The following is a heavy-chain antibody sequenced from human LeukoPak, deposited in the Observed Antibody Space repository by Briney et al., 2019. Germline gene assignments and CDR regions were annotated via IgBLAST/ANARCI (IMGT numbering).Heavy chain of an antibody. Sequence: PGGSLRLSCAASGFTFSSYGMHWVRQAPGKGLEWVAVIWYDGSNKYYADSVKGRFTISRDNSKNTLYLQMNSLRAEDTAVYYCARDPATEYYFDYWGQGTLVTVSS. D-gene: IGHD6-13*01. V-gene: IGHV3-33*01. CDR3: ARDPATEYYFDY. CDR2: IWYDGSNK. CDR1: GFTFSSYG. J-gene: IGHJ4*02.